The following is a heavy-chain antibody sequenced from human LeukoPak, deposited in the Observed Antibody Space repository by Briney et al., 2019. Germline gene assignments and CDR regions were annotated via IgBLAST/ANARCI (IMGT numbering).Heavy chain of an antibody. J-gene: IGHJ4*02. CDR3: ARGAAGTYYFDY. CDR2: IKPNSGGT. D-gene: IGHD6-13*01. Sequence: GASVKLSCKASGYTVTGYYMHWVRQAPGQGLGWMGWIKPNSGGTNYAEKFQGRVTMTRDTSISTAYMELSRLRSDDTAVYYCARGAAGTYYFDYWGQGTLVTVSS. V-gene: IGHV1-2*02. CDR1: GYTVTGYY.